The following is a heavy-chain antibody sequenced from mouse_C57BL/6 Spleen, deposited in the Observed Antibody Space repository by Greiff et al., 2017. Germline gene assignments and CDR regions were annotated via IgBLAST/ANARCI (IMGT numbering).Heavy chain of an antibody. Sequence: EVHLVESGGGLVQPGGSLSLSCAASGFTFTDYYMSWVRQPPGKALEWLGFIRNKANGYTTEYNASVKGRFTISRDNAQSILYLQMNALRAEDSATYYGARSSYDGAGCAYWGQGTVVTVSA. CDR2: IRNKANGYTT. CDR3: ARSSYDGAGCAY. D-gene: IGHD2-12*01. CDR1: GFTFTDYY. V-gene: IGHV7-3*01. J-gene: IGHJ3*01.